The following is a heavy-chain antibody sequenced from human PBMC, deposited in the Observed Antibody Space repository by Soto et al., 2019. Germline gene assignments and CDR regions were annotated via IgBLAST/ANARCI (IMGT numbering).Heavy chain of an antibody. D-gene: IGHD3-9*01. V-gene: IGHV3-7*04. CDR1: GFCFITYW. CDR3: VRAISGSFAL. J-gene: IGHJ4*02. Sequence: EVQLVESGGGLVQSGGSLRLACEVSGFCFITYWMNWVREAPGKGLEWLASIKEDGSEKQYVDSVKGRFTISIHKAKNSLYLQMNSVREEETSVYYWVRAISGSFALWGQGTLVIVSS. CDR2: IKEDGSEK.